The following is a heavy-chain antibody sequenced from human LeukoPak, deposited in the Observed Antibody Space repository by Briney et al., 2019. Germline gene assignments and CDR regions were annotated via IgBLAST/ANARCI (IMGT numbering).Heavy chain of an antibody. CDR1: GGSISSGGYY. CDR2: IYYSGST. D-gene: IGHD2-2*01. CDR3: ARYSSSTRAFDY. V-gene: IGHV4-31*03. J-gene: IGHJ4*02. Sequence: PSQTLSLTCTVSGGSISSGGYYWSWIRQHPGKGLEWIGYIYYSGSTYYNPSLKSRVTISVDTSKNQFSLKLSSVTAADTAVYYCARYSSSTRAFDYWGQGTLVTVSS.